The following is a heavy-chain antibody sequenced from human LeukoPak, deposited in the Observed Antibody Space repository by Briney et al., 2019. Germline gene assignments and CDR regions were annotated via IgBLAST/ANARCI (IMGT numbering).Heavy chain of an antibody. CDR2: VSSSSSYI. D-gene: IGHD6-13*01. J-gene: IGHJ4*02. CDR1: GFTFSSYS. V-gene: IGHV3-21*01. CDR3: ARDKTSGPTYSSSWYNY. Sequence: PGGSLRLSWAASGFTFSSYSMNWVRQAPGKGLEWVSPVSSSSSYIYYADSVKGRFTISRDNAKNPLYLQMNSLRAEDTAVYYCARDKTSGPTYSSSWYNYWGQGTLVTVSS.